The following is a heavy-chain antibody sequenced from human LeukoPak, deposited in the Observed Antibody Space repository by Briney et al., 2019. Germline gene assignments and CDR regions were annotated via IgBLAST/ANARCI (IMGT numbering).Heavy chain of an antibody. CDR2: ISASGSVQ. V-gene: IGHV3-11*04. CDR3: ARCVKLTSEDY. D-gene: IGHD4-23*01. Sequence: KAGGSLRLSCAPSGFSFIDYYIGWIRQAPGKGLEYISYISASGSVQYYADSVKGRFTISSENAKNSVFLQMNSLRADDTAVYYCARCVKLTSEDYWGQGTLVTVSS. CDR1: GFSFIDYY. J-gene: IGHJ4*02.